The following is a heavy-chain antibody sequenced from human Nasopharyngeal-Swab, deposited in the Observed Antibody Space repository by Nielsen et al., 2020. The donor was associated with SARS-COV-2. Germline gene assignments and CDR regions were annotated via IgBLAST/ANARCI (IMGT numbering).Heavy chain of an antibody. CDR2: IWYDGSSK. CDR3: ASHVSSSTAGYYYYYMDV. CDR1: GFTFSDYG. D-gene: IGHD6-6*01. Sequence: GGSLRLSCEASGFTFSDYGMHWVRQAPGKGLEWVAIIWYDGSSKYYADSVRGRFTISRDNTRNTLYLQMTSLRAEDTAVYYCASHVSSSTAGYYYYYMDVWGNGTTVTVSS. V-gene: IGHV3-33*08. J-gene: IGHJ6*03.